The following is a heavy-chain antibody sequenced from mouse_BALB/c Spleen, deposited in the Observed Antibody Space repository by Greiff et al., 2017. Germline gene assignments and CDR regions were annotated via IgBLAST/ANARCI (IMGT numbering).Heavy chain of an antibody. CDR3: ARDGYRYDEGDAMDY. V-gene: IGHV7-3*02. CDR2: IRNKANGYTT. J-gene: IGHJ4*01. D-gene: IGHD2-14*01. Sequence: EVKLMESGGGLVQPGGSLRLSCATSGFTFTDYYMSWVRQPPGKALEWLGFIRNKANGYTTEYSASVKGRFTISRDNSQSILYLQMNTLRAEDSATYYCARDGYRYDEGDAMDYWGQGTSVTVSS. CDR1: GFTFTDYY.